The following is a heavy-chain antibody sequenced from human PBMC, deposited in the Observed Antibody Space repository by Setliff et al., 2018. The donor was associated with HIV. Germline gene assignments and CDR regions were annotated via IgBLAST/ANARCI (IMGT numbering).Heavy chain of an antibody. CDR1: DDSISSYY. J-gene: IGHJ6*03. Sequence: PSETLSLTCTVSDDSISSYYWSWIRQPPGRGLEWIGYIYYSGSTNYNPSLKSRVTISVDTSKNQFSLKLTSVSAADTAVYYCARGVAAAGMLMDVWGKGTTVTVSS. D-gene: IGHD6-13*01. V-gene: IGHV4-59*12. CDR3: ARGVAAAGMLMDV. CDR2: IYYSGST.